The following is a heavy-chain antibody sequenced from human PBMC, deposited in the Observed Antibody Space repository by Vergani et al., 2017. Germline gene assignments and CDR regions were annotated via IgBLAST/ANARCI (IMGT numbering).Heavy chain of an antibody. CDR3: AKATNPTGVGATVREKYYYYYGMDV. CDR2: ISWDGGST. V-gene: IGHV3-43*01. Sequence: EVQLVESGGVVVQPGGSLRLSCAASGFTFDDYTMHWVRQAPGKGLEWVSLISWDGGSTYYADSVKGGFTITRDNSKNSLYLQMNSLRTEDTALYYCAKATNPTGVGATVREKYYYYYGMDVWGQGTTVTVSS. D-gene: IGHD1-26*01. J-gene: IGHJ6*02. CDR1: GFTFDDYT.